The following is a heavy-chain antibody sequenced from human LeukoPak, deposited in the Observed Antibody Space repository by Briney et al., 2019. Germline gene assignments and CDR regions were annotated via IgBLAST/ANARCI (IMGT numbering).Heavy chain of an antibody. CDR2: ISGSGGST. V-gene: IGHV3-23*01. J-gene: IGHJ3*02. D-gene: IGHD3-22*01. CDR3: ARSTGVDYYDSSGYFGLPEASHDAFDI. CDR1: GFTFSSYA. Sequence: SGGSLRLSCAASGFTFSSYAMSWVRQAPGKGLEWISAISGSGGSTYYADSVKGRFTISRDNSKNTLYLQMNSLRAEDTAVYYCARSTGVDYYDSSGYFGLPEASHDAFDIWGQGTMVTVSS.